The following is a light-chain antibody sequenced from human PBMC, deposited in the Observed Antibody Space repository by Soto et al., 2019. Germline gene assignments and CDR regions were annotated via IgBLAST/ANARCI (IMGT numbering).Light chain of an antibody. V-gene: IGLV2-14*01. Sequence: QSALTQPASVSGSPGQSITISCTGNSSDVGGYNYVSCYQQHPGKAPKLMIYDVSNRPSGVSNRFSGSKSSNTASLTISGLQAEDEADYYCSSYTSSSTLEVFGTGTKLTVL. J-gene: IGLJ1*01. CDR3: SSYTSSSTLEV. CDR2: DVS. CDR1: SSDVGGYNY.